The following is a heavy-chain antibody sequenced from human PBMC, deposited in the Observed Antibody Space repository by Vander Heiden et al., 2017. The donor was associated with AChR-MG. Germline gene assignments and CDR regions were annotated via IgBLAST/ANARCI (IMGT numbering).Heavy chain of an antibody. V-gene: IGHV3-15*02. CDR1: GFPFSDAW. CDR2: IKSKAHGGTT. Sequence: EVQLVESGGALVKPGGSLRLSCVASGFPFSDAWMSWVRQAPGKGLEWVGHIKSKAHGGTTDYAAPVKGRFTISRDDSQSTLYLQMNSLKIEDTAVYHCTTDRTQSPVDSWGQGTLVTVSS. J-gene: IGHJ4*02. CDR3: TTDRTQSPVDS.